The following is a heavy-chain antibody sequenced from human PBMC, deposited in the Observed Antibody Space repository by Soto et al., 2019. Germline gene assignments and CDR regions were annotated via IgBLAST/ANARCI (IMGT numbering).Heavy chain of an antibody. D-gene: IGHD3-10*01. CDR3: ARVHQHITMVRGRSRCFHP. V-gene: IGHV1-18*01. J-gene: IGHJ5*02. CDR1: GYTFTSYG. CDR2: ISAYNGNT. Sequence: QVQLVQSGAEVKKPGASVKVSCKASGYTFTSYGISWVRQAPGQGLEWMGWISAYNGNTNYAPKLQGRDTMTTDTSTSTAYMELRRLRSDYTAVYYCARVHQHITMVRGRSRCFHPWGQGTMVTVYS.